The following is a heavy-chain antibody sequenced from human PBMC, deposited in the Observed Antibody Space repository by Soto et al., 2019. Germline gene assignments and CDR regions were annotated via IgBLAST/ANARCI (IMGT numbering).Heavy chain of an antibody. Sequence: KSGGSLRLSCAASGFSFSTYSMNWVRQAPGKGLEWVSSISSSGLYIYYADSLKGRFTVSRDNAKNSLYLQMNSLKDEDTAVYYCARCLGSSDSCYRGYFDYWGQGTLVTVSS. CDR3: ARCLGSSDSCYRGYFDY. CDR1: GFSFSTYS. J-gene: IGHJ4*02. CDR2: ISSSGLYI. D-gene: IGHD2-2*01. V-gene: IGHV3-21*01.